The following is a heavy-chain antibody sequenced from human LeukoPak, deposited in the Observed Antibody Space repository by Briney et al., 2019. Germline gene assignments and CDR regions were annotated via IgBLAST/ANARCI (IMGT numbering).Heavy chain of an antibody. CDR1: GGSISSYY. CDR2: IYYSGST. J-gene: IGHJ4*02. V-gene: IGHV4-59*01. CDR3: ARSYSSGPFDY. Sequence: KPSETLSLTCTVSGGSISSYYWSCIRQPPGKGLEWIGYIYYSGSTNYNPSLKSRVTMSVDTSKNQFSLKLSSVTAADTAVYYCARSYSSGPFDYWGQGTLVTVSS. D-gene: IGHD6-19*01.